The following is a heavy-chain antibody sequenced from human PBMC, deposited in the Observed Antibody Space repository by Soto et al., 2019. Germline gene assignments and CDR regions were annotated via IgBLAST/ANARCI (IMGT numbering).Heavy chain of an antibody. D-gene: IGHD2-2*01. J-gene: IGHJ4*02. CDR2: ISGSGGST. Sequence: GGSLRLSFAASGFTFSSYAMSWVRQAPGKGLEWVSAISGSGGSTYYADSVKGRFTISRDNSKNTLYLQMNSLRAEDTAVYYCAKDILEGTSWFDYWGQGTLVTVSS. V-gene: IGHV3-23*01. CDR1: GFTFSSYA. CDR3: AKDILEGTSWFDY.